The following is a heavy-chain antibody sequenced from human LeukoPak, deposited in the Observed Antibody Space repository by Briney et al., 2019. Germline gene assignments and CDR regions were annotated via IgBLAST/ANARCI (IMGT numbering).Heavy chain of an antibody. CDR1: GYTFTSYG. V-gene: IGHV1-69*04. Sequence: SVKVSCKASGYTFTSYGISWVRQAPGQGLEWMGRIIPILGIANYAQKFQGRVTITADKSTSTAYMELSSLRSEDTAVYYCAAPHNDYYDSSGYQGWGQGTLVTVSS. CDR3: AAPHNDYYDSSGYQG. D-gene: IGHD3-22*01. J-gene: IGHJ4*02. CDR2: IIPILGIA.